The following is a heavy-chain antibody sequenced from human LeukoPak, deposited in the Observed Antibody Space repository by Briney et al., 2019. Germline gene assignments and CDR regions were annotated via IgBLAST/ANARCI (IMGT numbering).Heavy chain of an antibody. D-gene: IGHD6-19*01. Sequence: GGSLRLSCAVSGFTFSSYGMSWVRHAPGPGLELVSYVSAATGTIYYADSVKGRFTISRDTAGNSLYLQMNSLRDEDTAVYFCARNPGWAYFDSWGQGALVTVSS. CDR3: ARNPGWAYFDS. V-gene: IGHV3-48*02. J-gene: IGHJ4*02. CDR1: GFTFSSYG. CDR2: VSAATGTI.